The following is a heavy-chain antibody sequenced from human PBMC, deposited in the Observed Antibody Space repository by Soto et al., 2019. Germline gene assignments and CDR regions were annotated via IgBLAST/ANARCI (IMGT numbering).Heavy chain of an antibody. J-gene: IGHJ4*02. V-gene: IGHV1-46*01. CDR1: GYNFTSYY. Sequence: QVQLVQSGAEVKKPGASVRVSCKASGYNFTSYYMHWVRQAPGQGLEWMGIVNPNGGGTSYAQKVQGRVTRTRDTSTSTVYVELTGLRSEDTAVYYCARGGEWLQLDYWGQGTLVTVSS. CDR3: ARGGEWLQLDY. CDR2: VNPNGGGT. D-gene: IGHD5-12*01.